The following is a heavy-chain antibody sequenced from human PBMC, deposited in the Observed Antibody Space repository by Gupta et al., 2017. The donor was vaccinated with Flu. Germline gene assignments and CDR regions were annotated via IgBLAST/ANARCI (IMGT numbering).Heavy chain of an antibody. V-gene: IGHV3-23*01. CDR1: GFTFSRYS. J-gene: IGHJ6*02. CDR3: AKGGTTGGYYYGMDV. Sequence: EVQLLESWGGLVQPGGSLRLPCAASGFTFSRYSIRWVRQAPGKGLEWVSAISGSGGSTYYADSVKGRFTISRDNSKNTLYLQMNSLRAEDTAVYYCAKGGTTGGYYYGMDVWGQGTTVTVSS. CDR2: ISGSGGST. D-gene: IGHD2/OR15-2a*01.